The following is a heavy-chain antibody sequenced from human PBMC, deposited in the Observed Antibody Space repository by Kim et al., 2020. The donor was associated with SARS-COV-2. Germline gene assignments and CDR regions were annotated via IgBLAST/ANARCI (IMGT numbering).Heavy chain of an antibody. CDR2: IAYDGTIR. V-gene: IGHV3-30-3*01. Sequence: GGSLRLSCAASGFIFSSYAMHWVRQTPDKGLEWVAVIAYDGTIRYYADPVKGRFTISRDDARNTLFLQMNSLRAEDTAVYYCARDLLVGAPDYFDYWGQGALVTVSS. D-gene: IGHD1-26*01. CDR3: ARDLLVGAPDYFDY. CDR1: GFIFSSYA. J-gene: IGHJ4*02.